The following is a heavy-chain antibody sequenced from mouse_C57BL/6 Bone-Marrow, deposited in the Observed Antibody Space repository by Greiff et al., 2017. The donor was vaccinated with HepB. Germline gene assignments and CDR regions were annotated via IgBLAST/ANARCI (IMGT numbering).Heavy chain of an antibody. CDR3: ARWGWLLPFDY. J-gene: IGHJ2*01. CDR2: IDPSDSYT. CDR1: GYTFTSYW. D-gene: IGHD2-3*01. Sequence: VQLQQPGAELVMPGASVKLSCKASGYTFTSYWMHWVKQRPGQGLEWIVEIDPSDSYTNYNQKFKGKSTLTVDKSSSTAYMQLSSLTSEDSAVYYCARWGWLLPFDYWGQGTTLTVSS. V-gene: IGHV1-69*01.